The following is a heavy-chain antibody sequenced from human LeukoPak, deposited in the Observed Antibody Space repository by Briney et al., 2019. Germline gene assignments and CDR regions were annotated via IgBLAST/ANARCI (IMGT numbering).Heavy chain of an antibody. J-gene: IGHJ4*02. CDR2: IYYSGST. Sequence: PSETLSLTCTVSGGSISSYYWSWTRQPPGKGLEWIGYIYYSGSTNYNPSLKSRVTISVDTSKNQFSLKLSSVTAADTAVYYCAREKQLVKGYFDYWGQGTLVTVSS. CDR3: AREKQLVKGYFDY. CDR1: GGSISSYY. D-gene: IGHD6-13*01. V-gene: IGHV4-59*12.